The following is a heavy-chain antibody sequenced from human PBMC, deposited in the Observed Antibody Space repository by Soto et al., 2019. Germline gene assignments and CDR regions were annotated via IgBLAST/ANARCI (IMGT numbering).Heavy chain of an antibody. J-gene: IGHJ3*02. CDR2: ISYDGSNK. CDR3: ARDKDFWSGYYHSSAGAFDI. Sequence: PGGSLRLSCAASGFTFSSYAMHWVRQAPGKGLEWVAVISYDGSNKYYADSVKGRFTISRDNSKNTLYLQMNSLRAEDTAVYYCARDKDFWSGYYHSSAGAFDIWGQGTMVTVSS. CDR1: GFTFSSYA. V-gene: IGHV3-30-3*01. D-gene: IGHD3-3*01.